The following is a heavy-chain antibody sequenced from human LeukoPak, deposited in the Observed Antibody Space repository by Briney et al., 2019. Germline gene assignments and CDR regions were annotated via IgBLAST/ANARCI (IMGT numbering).Heavy chain of an antibody. J-gene: IGHJ3*02. V-gene: IGHV4-59*01. Sequence: PSETLSLTCTVSGGSISSYYWSWIRQPPGKGLEWIGYIYYSGSTNYNPSLKSRVTISVDTSKNQFSLKLSSVTAADTAVYYCARAFHYGSGSYYNSDAFDIWGQGTMVTVSS. D-gene: IGHD3-10*01. CDR2: IYYSGST. CDR1: GGSISSYY. CDR3: ARAFHYGSGSYYNSDAFDI.